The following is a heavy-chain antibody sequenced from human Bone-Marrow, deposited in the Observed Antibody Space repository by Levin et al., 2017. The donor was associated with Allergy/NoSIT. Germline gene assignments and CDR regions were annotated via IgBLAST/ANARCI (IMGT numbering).Heavy chain of an antibody. D-gene: IGHD2-15*01. CDR1: GGSISSGGYY. Sequence: SETLSLTCTVSGGSISSGGYYWSWIRQHPGKGLEWIGYIYYSGSTYYNPSLKSRVTISVDTSKNQFSLKLSSVTAADTAVYYCARVGGYCSGGSCYLDAFDIWGQGTMVTVSS. V-gene: IGHV4-31*03. CDR2: IYYSGST. J-gene: IGHJ3*02. CDR3: ARVGGYCSGGSCYLDAFDI.